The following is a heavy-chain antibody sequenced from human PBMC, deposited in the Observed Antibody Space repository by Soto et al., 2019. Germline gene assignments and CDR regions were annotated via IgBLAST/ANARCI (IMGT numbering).Heavy chain of an antibody. CDR2: IKSKTDGGTP. J-gene: IGHJ4*02. D-gene: IGHD3-3*01. CDR1: GFTFTTAW. CDR3: AAYYDFWSGFGLYQTRGAFDY. Sequence: PGGSLRLSCAASGFTFTTAWINWVRPAPGKGLKWVGRIKSKTDGGTPDFAAPVRGRFAISRDDSKSMVYLQMDSLKTEDTAVYYCAAYYDFWSGFGLYQTRGAFDYWGQGTLVTVSS. V-gene: IGHV3-15*07.